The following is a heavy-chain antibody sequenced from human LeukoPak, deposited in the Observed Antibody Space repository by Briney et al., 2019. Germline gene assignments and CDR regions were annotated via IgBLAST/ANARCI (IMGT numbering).Heavy chain of an antibody. J-gene: IGHJ5*02. D-gene: IGHD3-3*01. CDR3: ATWSGAWEFDS. CDR1: GFTFNKNW. Sequence: GGSLRLSCAASGFTFNKNWMTWVRQAPGQGLQWVAHIREDGRDKYYVDSVRGRFTISRDNARNSVYLQLNSLRVEDTAVYYCATWSGAWEFDSWGQGTRVSVSS. CDR2: IREDGRDK. V-gene: IGHV3-7*05.